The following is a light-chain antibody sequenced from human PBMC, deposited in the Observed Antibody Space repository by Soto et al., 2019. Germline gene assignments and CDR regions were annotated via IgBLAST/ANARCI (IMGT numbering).Light chain of an antibody. CDR3: QQYNSLPRT. Sequence: DIQMTESPSSLSASVGDRVTITCQASQDIRKYLNWYQQKPGKAPKLLIYDVSNLETGVPSRFSGGGSGTYFALTIRGLQPGDIATYYCQQYNSLPRTFGQGTKVDIK. J-gene: IGKJ1*01. V-gene: IGKV1-33*01. CDR1: QDIRKY. CDR2: DVS.